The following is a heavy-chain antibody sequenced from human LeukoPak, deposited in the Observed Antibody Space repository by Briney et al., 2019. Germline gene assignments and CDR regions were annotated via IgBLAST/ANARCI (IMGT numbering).Heavy chain of an antibody. CDR2: INHSGST. V-gene: IGHV4-34*01. D-gene: IGHD6-19*01. CDR3: ASSVSGWYGVRDAFDI. J-gene: IGHJ3*02. CDR1: GGSFSGYY. Sequence: TSETLSLTCAVYGGSFSGYYWSWIRQPPGKGLEWIGEINHSGSTNYNPSLKSRVTISVDTSKNQFSLKLSSVTAADTAVYYCASSVSGWYGVRDAFDIWGQGTMVTVSS.